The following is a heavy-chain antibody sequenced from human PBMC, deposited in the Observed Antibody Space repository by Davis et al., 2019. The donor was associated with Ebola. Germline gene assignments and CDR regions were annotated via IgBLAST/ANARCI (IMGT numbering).Heavy chain of an antibody. V-gene: IGHV3-21*04. D-gene: IGHD5-12*01. CDR2: ISSSSSYI. CDR1: GFTFSSYS. Sequence: PGGSLRLSCAASGFTFSSYSMNWVRQAPGKGLEWVSSISSSSSYIYYADSVKGRFTISRDNSKNTLYLQMNSLRAEDTAVYYCANLRGYSGYDAGDFDYWGQGTLVTVSS. J-gene: IGHJ4*02. CDR3: ANLRGYSGYDAGDFDY.